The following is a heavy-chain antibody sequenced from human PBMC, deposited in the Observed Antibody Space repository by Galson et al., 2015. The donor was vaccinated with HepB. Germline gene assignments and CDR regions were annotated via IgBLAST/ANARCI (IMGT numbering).Heavy chain of an antibody. CDR2: IYPGDSDT. J-gene: IGHJ6*02. Sequence: QSGAEVKKPGESLRISCKGSGYSFTSYWISWVRQMPGKGLEWMGIIYPGDSDTRYSPSFQGQVTISADKSISTAYLQWSSLKASDTAMYYCAREGGTYYDILTGYYYYYGMDVWGQGTTVTVSS. V-gene: IGHV5-51*01. CDR3: AREGGTYYDILTGYYYYYGMDV. CDR1: GYSFTSYW. D-gene: IGHD3-9*01.